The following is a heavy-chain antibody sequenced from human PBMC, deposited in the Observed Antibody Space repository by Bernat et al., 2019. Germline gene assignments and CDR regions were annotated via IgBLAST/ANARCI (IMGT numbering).Heavy chain of an antibody. CDR3: ARTKVGFVLVPAAMLSYYYGMDV. CDR2: TYYRSKWYN. CDR1: GDSVSSNSAA. V-gene: IGHV6-1*01. D-gene: IGHD2-2*01. J-gene: IGHJ6*02. Sequence: QVQLQQSGPGLVKPSQTLSLTCAISGDSVSSNSAAWNWIRQSPSRGLEWLGRTYYRSKWYNDYAVSVKSRITINTDTSKNQFSLQLNSVTPEDTAVYYCARTKVGFVLVPAAMLSYYYGMDVWGQGTTVTVSS.